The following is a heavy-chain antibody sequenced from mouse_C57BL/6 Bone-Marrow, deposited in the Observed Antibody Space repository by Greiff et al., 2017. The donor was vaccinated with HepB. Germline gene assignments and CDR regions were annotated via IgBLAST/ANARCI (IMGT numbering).Heavy chain of an antibody. CDR3: VRHYYGSSYAWFAY. Sequence: EVQGVESGGGLVQPKGSLKLSCAASGFSFNTYAMNWVRQAPGKGLEWVARIRSKSNNYATYYADSVKDRFTISRDDSESMLYLQMNNLKTEDTAMYYCVRHYYGSSYAWFAYWGQGTLVTVSA. CDR1: GFSFNTYA. V-gene: IGHV10-1*01. D-gene: IGHD1-1*01. J-gene: IGHJ3*01. CDR2: IRSKSNNYAT.